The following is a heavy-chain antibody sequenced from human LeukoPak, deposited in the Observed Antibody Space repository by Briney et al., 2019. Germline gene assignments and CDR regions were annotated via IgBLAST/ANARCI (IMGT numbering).Heavy chain of an antibody. CDR3: ARYPSRYCTSTSCYLVH. J-gene: IGHJ5*02. D-gene: IGHD2-2*01. Sequence: TGGSLRLSCAASGFTFSSYEMNWVRQAPGKGLEWVSYISGIGSTIYYADSVKGRFTISRDNAKNSLYLQMHSLRAEDTAVYYCARYPSRYCTSTSCYLVHWGQGALVTVSS. V-gene: IGHV3-48*03. CDR2: ISGIGSTI. CDR1: GFTFSSYE.